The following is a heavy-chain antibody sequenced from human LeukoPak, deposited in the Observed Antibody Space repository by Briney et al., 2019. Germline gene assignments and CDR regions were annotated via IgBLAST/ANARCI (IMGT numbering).Heavy chain of an antibody. J-gene: IGHJ6*02. Sequence: GGSLRLSCAASGFTFDDYAMHWVRQAPGKGPEWVSGISWNSGSIGYADSVKGRFTISRDNAKNSLYMQMNSLRAEDTALYYCAKDQTLSFDYYYGMDVWGQGTTVTVSS. CDR2: ISWNSGSI. V-gene: IGHV3-9*01. CDR3: AKDQTLSFDYYYGMDV. CDR1: GFTFDDYA.